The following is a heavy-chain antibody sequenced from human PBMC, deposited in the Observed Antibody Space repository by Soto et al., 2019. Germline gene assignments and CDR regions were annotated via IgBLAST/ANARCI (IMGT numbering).Heavy chain of an antibody. Sequence: GGSLRLSCAASGSTFSSYAMSWVRQAPGKGLEWVSAISGSGGSTYYADSVKGRFTISRDNSKNTLYLQMNSLRAEDTAVYYCAKDLGYCSSTSCYYYYGMDVWGQGTTVTVSS. CDR1: GSTFSSYA. CDR2: ISGSGGST. CDR3: AKDLGYCSSTSCYYYYGMDV. V-gene: IGHV3-23*01. J-gene: IGHJ6*02. D-gene: IGHD2-2*01.